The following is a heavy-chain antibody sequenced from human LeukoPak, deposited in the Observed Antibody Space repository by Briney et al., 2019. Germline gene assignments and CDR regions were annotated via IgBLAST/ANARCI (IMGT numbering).Heavy chain of an antibody. J-gene: IGHJ4*02. V-gene: IGHV1-2*06. CDR1: AYDFTGYY. CDR2: LNPNTGHA. CDR3: AKDRDGADRIVL. Sequence: GASVKVSCKVVAYDFTGYYIHWVRQAPGQGPEWMGRLNPNTGHAVYAFKFQGRVTITRDTSSNTAYREVTRLTSDDTALYYCAKDRDGADRIVLWGQGTLVTVSS. D-gene: IGHD5-24*01.